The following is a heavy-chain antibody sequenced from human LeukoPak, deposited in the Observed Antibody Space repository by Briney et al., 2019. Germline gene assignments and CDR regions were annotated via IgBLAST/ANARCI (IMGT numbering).Heavy chain of an antibody. CDR3: ARAAEAVAGTGY. D-gene: IGHD6-19*01. J-gene: IGHJ4*02. CDR1: GFTFSSYG. CDR2: ITATSSST. Sequence: GGSLRLSCAASGFTFSSYGMSWVRQAPGKGLEWVSAITATSSSTYDADSVQGRFTISRDNSKNTLYLQMNSLRAEDTAVYYCARAAEAVAGTGYWGQGTLVTVSS. V-gene: IGHV3-23*01.